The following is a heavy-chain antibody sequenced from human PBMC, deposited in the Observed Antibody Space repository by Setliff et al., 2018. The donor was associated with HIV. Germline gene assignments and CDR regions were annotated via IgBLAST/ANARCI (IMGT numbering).Heavy chain of an antibody. J-gene: IGHJ2*01. Sequence: ASVKVSCKASGYTFTSYAMHWVRQAPGQRLEWMGWINAGNGNTNYAQKFQGRVTITTDESTSTAYMELSSLRSEDTAVYYCARDRRNYYDSSGYLGWYFDLWGRGTLVTVSS. CDR2: INAGNGNT. CDR3: ARDRRNYYDSSGYLGWYFDL. V-gene: IGHV1-3*01. CDR1: GYTFTSYA. D-gene: IGHD3-22*01.